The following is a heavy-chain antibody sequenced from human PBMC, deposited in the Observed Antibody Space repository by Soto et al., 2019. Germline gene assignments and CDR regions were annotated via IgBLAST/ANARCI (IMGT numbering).Heavy chain of an antibody. CDR3: AHRRRRFDYGDYYPYYFDY. D-gene: IGHD4-17*01. CDR2: IYWDDDK. J-gene: IGHJ4*02. Sequence: QITLKESGPPLVKPTQTLTLTCTFSGFSLSTSGVGVGWIRQPPGKALEWLALIYWDDDKRYSPSLKSRLTITKDTSKNQVVLTMTNMDPVDTATYYCAHRRRRFDYGDYYPYYFDYWGQGTLVTVSS. CDR1: GFSLSTSGVG. V-gene: IGHV2-5*02.